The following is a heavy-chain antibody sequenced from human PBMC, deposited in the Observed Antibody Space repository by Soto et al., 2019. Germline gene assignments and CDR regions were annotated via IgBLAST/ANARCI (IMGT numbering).Heavy chain of an antibody. CDR2: INPNSGGT. V-gene: IGHV1-2*02. CDR1: GYTFTGYY. Sequence: QVQLVQSGAEVKKPGASVKVSCKASGYTFTGYYMHWVRQAPGQGLEWMGWINPNSGGTNYAQKCQGRVTMTRDTSISTAYMELSRLRSDDTAVYYCARSDADRKFISGYWGQGTLVTVSS. D-gene: IGHD6-25*01. J-gene: IGHJ4*02. CDR3: ARSDADRKFISGY.